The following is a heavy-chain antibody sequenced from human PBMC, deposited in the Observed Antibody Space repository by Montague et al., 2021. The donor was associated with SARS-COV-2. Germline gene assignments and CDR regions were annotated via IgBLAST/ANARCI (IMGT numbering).Heavy chain of an antibody. V-gene: IGHV3-9*01. D-gene: IGHD2-21*01. CDR2: ISWKSGSR. J-gene: IGHJ3*02. CDR3: ARASGSCGGDCLSSDTFDI. Sequence: SLRLSCAASGLRFDDYAMHWLRQPPGKGLEWVSGISWKSGSRGFAESVKGRFTISRDNAKNTLSLQMNSLRVEDTALYYCARASGSCGGDCLSSDTFDIWGRGTWVTVSS. CDR1: GLRFDDYA.